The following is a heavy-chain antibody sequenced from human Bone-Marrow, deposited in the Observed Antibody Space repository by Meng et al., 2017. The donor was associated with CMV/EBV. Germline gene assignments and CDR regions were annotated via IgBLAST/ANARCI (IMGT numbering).Heavy chain of an antibody. J-gene: IGHJ4*02. CDR2: ISAYNGNT. D-gene: IGHD5-12*01. CDR3: ARRLGYTSYVPEDY. Sequence: ASVKVSCKASGYTFTSYGISWVRQAPGQGLEWMGWISAYNGNTNYAQKLQGRVTMTTDTSTSTAYMELRSLRSDDTAVYYCARRLGYTSYVPEDYWGQGTLVTVSS. CDR1: GYTFTSYG. V-gene: IGHV1-18*01.